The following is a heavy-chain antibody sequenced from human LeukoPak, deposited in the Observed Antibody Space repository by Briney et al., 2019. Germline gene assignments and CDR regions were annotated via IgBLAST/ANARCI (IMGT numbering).Heavy chain of an antibody. V-gene: IGHV3-23*01. J-gene: IGHJ3*02. CDR3: ARGTHGDYGRRAFDI. Sequence: GGSLRLSCAASGFTFSSYAMSWVRQAPGKGLEWVSAISGSGGSTYYADSVKGRFTISRDNSKNTLYLQMNSLRAEDTAVYYCARGTHGDYGRRAFDIWGQGTMVTVSS. CDR2: ISGSGGST. D-gene: IGHD4-17*01. CDR1: GFTFSSYA.